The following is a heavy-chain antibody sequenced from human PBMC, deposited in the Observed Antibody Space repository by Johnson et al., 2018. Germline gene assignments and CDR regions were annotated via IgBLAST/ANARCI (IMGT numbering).Heavy chain of an antibody. CDR3: VRARGVGTTDY. CDR1: GDSISPYS. CDR2: LYYTGST. V-gene: IGHV4-59*01. D-gene: IGHD1-26*01. J-gene: IGHJ4*02. Sequence: QVQLQESGPGLVKHTETLSLTCTVSGDSISPYSWSWIRQPPGKGLEWIGYLYYTGSTNYNPSLQSRVTISADTSKSQISLRLSSVTAADTALYFCVRARGVGTTDYWGQGTLVTVSS.